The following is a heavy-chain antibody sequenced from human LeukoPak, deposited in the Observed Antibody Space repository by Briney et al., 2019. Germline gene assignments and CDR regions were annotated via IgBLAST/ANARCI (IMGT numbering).Heavy chain of an antibody. Sequence: GSLRLSCEATGFTFSSYSLSWVRQPPGKGLEWIGEINHSGSTNYNPSLKSRVTISVDTSKNQFSLKLSSVTAADTAVYYCARGRAVASDYWGQGTLVTVSS. D-gene: IGHD6-19*01. CDR1: GFTFSSYS. CDR2: INHSGST. CDR3: ARGRAVASDY. J-gene: IGHJ4*02. V-gene: IGHV4-34*01.